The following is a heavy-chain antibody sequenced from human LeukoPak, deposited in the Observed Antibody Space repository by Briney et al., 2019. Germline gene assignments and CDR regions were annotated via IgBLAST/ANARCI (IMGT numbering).Heavy chain of an antibody. CDR3: ARDPLDRNWNDGGYFDY. Sequence: GASVKVSCKASGYTFTSYGISWVRQAPGQGLEWMGWISAYNGNTNYAQKLQGRVTMTTDTSTSTAYMELRSLRSDDTAVYYCARDPLDRNWNDGGYFDYWGQGTLVTVSS. D-gene: IGHD1-20*01. V-gene: IGHV1-18*01. J-gene: IGHJ4*02. CDR1: GYTFTSYG. CDR2: ISAYNGNT.